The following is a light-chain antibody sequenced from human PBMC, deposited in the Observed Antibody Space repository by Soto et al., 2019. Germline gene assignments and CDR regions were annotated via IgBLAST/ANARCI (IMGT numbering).Light chain of an antibody. CDR1: SSDVGGYNY. Sequence: HSVLTQPASVSGSPGQSITISCTGTSSDVGGYNYVSWYQQHPGKAPKLMIYDVTNRPSGVSNRFSGSKSGNTASLTISGLQAEDEADYYCSSYTSSSALEVFGNGTKVTVL. CDR3: SSYTSSSALEV. V-gene: IGLV2-14*01. CDR2: DVT. J-gene: IGLJ1*01.